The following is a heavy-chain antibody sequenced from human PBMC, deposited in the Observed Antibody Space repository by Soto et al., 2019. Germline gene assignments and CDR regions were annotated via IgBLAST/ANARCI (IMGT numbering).Heavy chain of an antibody. CDR2: ISYDGSNK. CDR1: GFTFSSYG. Sequence: QVQLVESGGGVVQPGRSLRLSCAASGFTFSSYGMHWVRQAPGKGLEWVAVISYDGSNKYYADSVKGRFTISRDNSKNTLYLQMNSLRAEDTAVYYCARLSGWDGMDVWGQGTTVTVSS. D-gene: IGHD5-12*01. CDR3: ARLSGWDGMDV. V-gene: IGHV3-30*03. J-gene: IGHJ6*02.